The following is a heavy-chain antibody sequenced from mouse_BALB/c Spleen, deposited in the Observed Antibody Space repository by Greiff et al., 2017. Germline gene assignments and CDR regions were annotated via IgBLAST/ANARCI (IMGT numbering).Heavy chain of an antibody. CDR2: IYPGNVNT. D-gene: IGHD2-10*02. CDR1: GYTFTSYY. J-gene: IGHJ3*01. Sequence: QVQLQQSGPELVKPGASVRISCKASGYTFTSYYIHWVKQRPGQGLEWIGWIYPGNVNTKYNEKFKGKATLTADKSSSTAYMQLSSLTSEDSAVYFCARGEYGNPFAYWGQGTLVTVSA. V-gene: IGHV1S56*01. CDR3: ARGEYGNPFAY.